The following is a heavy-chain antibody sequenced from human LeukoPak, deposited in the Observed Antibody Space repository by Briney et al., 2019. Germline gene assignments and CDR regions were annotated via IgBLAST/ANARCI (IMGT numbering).Heavy chain of an antibody. CDR1: GYTFSSYS. J-gene: IGHJ4*02. Sequence: PGGSLRLSCVASGYTFSSYSISWVRQAPGKGLEWVSSISVRSNYIYYADSVRGRFSISRDDARDSLYLQMNSLRAEDTAVYYCVRLRRNSDTSGFHYYYDFWGQGTLVTVSS. CDR3: VRLRRNSDTSGFHYYYDF. D-gene: IGHD3-22*01. V-gene: IGHV3-21*01. CDR2: ISVRSNYI.